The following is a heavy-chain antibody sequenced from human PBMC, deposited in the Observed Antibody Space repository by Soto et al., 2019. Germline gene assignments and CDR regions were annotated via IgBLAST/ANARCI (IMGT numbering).Heavy chain of an antibody. D-gene: IGHD3-10*02. J-gene: IGHJ5*02. Sequence: PGGSLRLSCAASGFTFSSYSMNWVRQAPGKGLEWVSSISSSSSYIYYADSVKGRFTISRDNAKNSLYLQMNSLRAEDTAVYYCARDPAKSGVWFDPWGQGTLVTAPQ. CDR3: ARDPAKSGVWFDP. V-gene: IGHV3-21*01. CDR2: ISSSSSYI. CDR1: GFTFSSYS.